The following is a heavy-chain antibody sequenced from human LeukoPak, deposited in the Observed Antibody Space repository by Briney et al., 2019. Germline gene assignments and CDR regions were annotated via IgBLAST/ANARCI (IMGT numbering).Heavy chain of an antibody. Sequence: PGESLRISFKGSGYSFTTYWITWVRQMPGKGLEWMGRIDPSGSYTNYSPSFQGHVTISADKSISTAYLQWSSLKASDTAMYYCARVIHLGELSLYDYWGQGTLVTVSS. J-gene: IGHJ4*02. CDR2: IDPSGSYT. CDR3: ARVIHLGELSLYDY. V-gene: IGHV5-10-1*01. CDR1: GYSFTTYW. D-gene: IGHD3-16*02.